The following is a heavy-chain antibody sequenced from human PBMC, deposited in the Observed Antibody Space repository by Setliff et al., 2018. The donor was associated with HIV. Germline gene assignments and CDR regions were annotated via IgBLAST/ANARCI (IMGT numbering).Heavy chain of an antibody. V-gene: IGHV3-30*02. CDR2: IRYDGSNK. CDR1: GFTFSTYG. J-gene: IGHJ2*01. CDR3: AKDMEYDTSVYYHWYFDL. D-gene: IGHD3-22*01. Sequence: PGGSLRLSCAASGFTFSTYGMHWVRQAPGKGLEWVAFIRYDGSNKYYADSVKGRFTISRDNSKNTLHLQMNSLRAEDTALYYCAKDMEYDTSVYYHWYFDLWAVAPWSPSPQ.